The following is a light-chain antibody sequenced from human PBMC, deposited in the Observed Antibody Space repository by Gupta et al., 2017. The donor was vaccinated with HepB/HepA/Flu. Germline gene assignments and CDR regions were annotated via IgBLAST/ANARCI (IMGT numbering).Light chain of an antibody. Sequence: DIQMTQSPSSLSESVGGRVTITCRASQDIRNDLVWFRQTPGKAPKRLVFGGSSFQSGVPSRISGSGSGTEFTLTISSLQPEDFATYYCLQHNTFPFTFGHGTKLDIK. CDR3: LQHNTFPFT. J-gene: IGKJ3*01. V-gene: IGKV1-17*01. CDR1: QDIRND. CDR2: GGS.